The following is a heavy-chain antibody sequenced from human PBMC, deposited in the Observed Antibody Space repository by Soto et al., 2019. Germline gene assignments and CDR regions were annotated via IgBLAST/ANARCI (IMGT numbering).Heavy chain of an antibody. V-gene: IGHV3-30*18. CDR3: AKDLYGAGWYNYFDP. CDR1: GFTFSTTG. D-gene: IGHD6-19*01. J-gene: IGHJ5*02. CDR2: ISHDGSAK. Sequence: QVPLVESGGGVVQPGRSLRLSCAASGFTFSTTGMHWVRQAPGKGLEWVAMISHDGSAKYYTDSVKDRFTISRDTSENTLYLQMNSLRPEDTAMYHCAKDLYGAGWYNYFDPWGQGTLVTVSS.